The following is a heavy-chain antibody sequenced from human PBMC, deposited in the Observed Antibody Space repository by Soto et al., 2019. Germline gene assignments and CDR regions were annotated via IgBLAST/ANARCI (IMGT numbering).Heavy chain of an antibody. Sequence: VQLLESGGGLVQPGGSLRLSCAASGFTFSSFAMSWVRQAPGKGLEWVSAISASDDGTYYADSVKGRFTISRDNSKNTLYLQMSSLRAEDTAVYYCAKVDGFLWFELDSWGQGTLVTVSS. CDR1: GFTFSSFA. CDR2: ISASDDGT. V-gene: IGHV3-23*01. J-gene: IGHJ4*02. CDR3: AKVDGFLWFELDS. D-gene: IGHD3-10*01.